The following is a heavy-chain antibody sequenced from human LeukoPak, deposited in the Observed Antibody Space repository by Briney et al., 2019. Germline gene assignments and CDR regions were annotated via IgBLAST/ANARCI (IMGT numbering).Heavy chain of an antibody. J-gene: IGHJ4*02. V-gene: IGHV1-8*01. CDR1: GYTFTSYD. CDR3: ARAAVARRPLGY. CDR2: MNPNSGNT. Sequence: GASVKVSCKASGYTFTSYDINWVRQATGQGLEWMGWMNPNSGNTGYAQEFQGRVTMTRNTSISTAYMELSSLRSEDTAVYYCARAAVARRPLGYWGQGTLATVSS. D-gene: IGHD6-19*01.